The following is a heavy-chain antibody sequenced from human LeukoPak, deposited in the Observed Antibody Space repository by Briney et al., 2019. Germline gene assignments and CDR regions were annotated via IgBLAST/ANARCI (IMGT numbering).Heavy chain of an antibody. D-gene: IGHD4-17*01. Sequence: SETLSLTCAVYGGSFSGYYWSWIRQPPGKGLEWIGYMFYIVTTNYNPSLKSRVTISADTSRNQFSLKLSSVTAADTAVYYCARVQFNGDYGSYYLDYWGQGTLVTVSS. CDR2: MFYIVTT. V-gene: IGHV4-59*01. CDR1: GGSFSGYY. CDR3: ARVQFNGDYGSYYLDY. J-gene: IGHJ4*02.